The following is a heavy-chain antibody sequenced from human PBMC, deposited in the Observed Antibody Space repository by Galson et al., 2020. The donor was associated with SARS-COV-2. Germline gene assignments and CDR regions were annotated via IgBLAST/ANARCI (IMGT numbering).Heavy chain of an antibody. D-gene: IGHD5-12*01. J-gene: IGHJ2*01. Sequence: GGSLRLSCAASGFTFGDYAIHWVRQAPGKGLQWVAVISYDGSVFYYEDSVKGRFTISRDNSKDTLSLQMNSLRAEDTAVYYCARDPSEYSVSFWYFDLWGRGTLVTVSS. V-gene: IGHV3-30*01. CDR2: ISYDGSVF. CDR1: GFTFGDYA. CDR3: ARDPSEYSVSFWYFDL.